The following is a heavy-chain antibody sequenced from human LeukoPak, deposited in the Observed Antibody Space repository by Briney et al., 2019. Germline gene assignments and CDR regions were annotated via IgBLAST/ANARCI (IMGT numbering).Heavy chain of an antibody. CDR3: AREPDKTMDYFDY. J-gene: IGHJ4*02. CDR1: GGSISSSSYY. CDR2: IYYSGST. Sequence: SETLSLTCTVSGGSISSSSYYWGWIRQPPGKGLEWIGSIYYSGSTNYNPSLKSRVTMSVDTSKNQFSLKLSSVTAADTAVYYCAREPDKTMDYFDYWGQGTLVTVSS. D-gene: IGHD2-8*01. V-gene: IGHV4-39*07.